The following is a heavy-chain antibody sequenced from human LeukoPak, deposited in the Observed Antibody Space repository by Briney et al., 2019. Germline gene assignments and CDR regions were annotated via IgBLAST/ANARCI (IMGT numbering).Heavy chain of an antibody. Sequence: SGVSLRLPCAASGFTFSSYAMSWVRQAPGKGLEWVSSISGGGAVTYYADSVKGWFTISRDNSKNTVYLQMNSLRAEDTAVYYCAKEPRVATIEIFDYWGQGTLVTVSA. V-gene: IGHV3-23*01. D-gene: IGHD5-12*01. CDR2: ISGGGAVT. CDR1: GFTFSSYA. J-gene: IGHJ4*02. CDR3: AKEPRVATIEIFDY.